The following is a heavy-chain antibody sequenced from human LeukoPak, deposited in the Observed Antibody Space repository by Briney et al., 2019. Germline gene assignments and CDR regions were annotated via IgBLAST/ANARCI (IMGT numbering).Heavy chain of an antibody. CDR2: IYSAGTS. V-gene: IGHV3-69-1*02. J-gene: IGHJ4*02. Sequence: GGSLRLSCTVSGFSVSAIYLSWVRQVPGKGLQWVSGIYSAGTSFHADSVKGRFTISRDNAKNSLYLQMNSLRAEDTAVYYCARDPAFEYSSSWGFDYWGQGTLVTVSS. D-gene: IGHD6-6*01. CDR3: ARDPAFEYSSSWGFDY. CDR1: GFSVSAIY.